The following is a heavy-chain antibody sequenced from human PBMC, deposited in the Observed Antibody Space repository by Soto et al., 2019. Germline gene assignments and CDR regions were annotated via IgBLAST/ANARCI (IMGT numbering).Heavy chain of an antibody. CDR2: IYYSGST. Sequence: SETLSLTCTVSGGSISSYYWSWIRQPPGKGLEWIGYIYYSGSTNYNPSLKSRVTISVDTSKNQFSLKLSSVTAADTAVYYCARMEVDTAMFPWAFDIWGQGTMVTVSS. CDR3: ARMEVDTAMFPWAFDI. D-gene: IGHD5-18*01. CDR1: GGSISSYY. V-gene: IGHV4-59*01. J-gene: IGHJ3*02.